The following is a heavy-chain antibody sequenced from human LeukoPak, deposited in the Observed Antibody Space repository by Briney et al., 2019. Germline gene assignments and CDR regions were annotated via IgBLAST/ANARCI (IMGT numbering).Heavy chain of an antibody. D-gene: IGHD3-16*02. J-gene: IGHJ4*02. CDR1: GFTFSSYW. CDR3: AREDMITFGGVIVPKNYFDY. CDR2: INSDGSST. Sequence: GGSLRLSCAASGFTFSSYWMHWVRQAPGEGLVWVSRINSDGSSTSYADSVKGRFTISRDNAKNTLYLQMNSLRAEDTAVYYCAREDMITFGGVIVPKNYFDYWGQGTLVTASS. V-gene: IGHV3-74*01.